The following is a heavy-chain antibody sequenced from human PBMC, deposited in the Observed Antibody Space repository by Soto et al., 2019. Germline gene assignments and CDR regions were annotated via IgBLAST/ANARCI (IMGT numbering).Heavy chain of an antibody. CDR2: ISDSDGST. D-gene: IGHD5-18*01. Sequence: GGSLRLSCAASGFTFRSYAMSWVRQAPGKGLEWVSGISDSDGSTYYADSVKGRFTISRDDSKNTLYLQMNSLRAEDTAVFYCARSRNTPFDYWGQGTLVTVSS. CDR1: GFTFRSYA. J-gene: IGHJ4*02. CDR3: ARSRNTPFDY. V-gene: IGHV3-23*01.